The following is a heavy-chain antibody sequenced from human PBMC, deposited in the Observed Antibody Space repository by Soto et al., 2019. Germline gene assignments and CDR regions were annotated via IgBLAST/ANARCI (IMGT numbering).Heavy chain of an antibody. CDR1: GFTFSTYW. CDR3: ARGPKDSSTWYMNY. Sequence: EVQLVESGGTLVQPGGSLRLSCAASGFTFSTYWMSWVRQAPGKGLEWVANIKQDGSEKYYVDSVKGRFTISRDNDKNSLCLQMNSLRAEDTAVYYCARGPKDSSTWYMNYWGQGTPGTVSS. CDR2: IKQDGSEK. J-gene: IGHJ4*02. V-gene: IGHV3-7*04. D-gene: IGHD6-13*01.